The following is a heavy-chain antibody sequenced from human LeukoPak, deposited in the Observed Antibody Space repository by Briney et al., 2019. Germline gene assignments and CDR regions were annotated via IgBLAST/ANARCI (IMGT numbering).Heavy chain of an antibody. CDR3: ARDLGYSSGWYYFDY. Sequence: SETLSLTCTVSGGSISSYYWGWIRQPPGKGLEWIGSIYYSGSTYYNPSLKSRVTISVDTSKNQFSLKLSSVTAADTAVYYCARDLGYSSGWYYFDYWGQGTLVTVSS. CDR2: IYYSGST. V-gene: IGHV4-39*07. D-gene: IGHD6-19*01. CDR1: GGSISSYY. J-gene: IGHJ4*02.